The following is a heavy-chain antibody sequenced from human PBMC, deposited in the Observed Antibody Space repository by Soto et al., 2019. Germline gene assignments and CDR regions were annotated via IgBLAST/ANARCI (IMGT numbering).Heavy chain of an antibody. CDR1: GYTFTSYD. CDR2: MNPNSGNT. V-gene: IGHV1-8*01. J-gene: IGHJ6*03. Sequence: GASVKVSCKASGYTFTSYDINWVRQATGQGLEWMGWMNPNSGNTAYAQKFQGRVTMTRNTSINTAYMELSSLRSEDTAVYYCARNYNWNYYYYYYYMDVWGKGTTVTVSS. D-gene: IGHD1-7*01. CDR3: ARNYNWNYYYYYYYMDV.